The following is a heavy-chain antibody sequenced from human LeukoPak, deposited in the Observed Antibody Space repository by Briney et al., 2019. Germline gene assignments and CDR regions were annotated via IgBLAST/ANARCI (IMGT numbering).Heavy chain of an antibody. CDR3: ARGSVDIVATTRSYGGPPPKKGFDY. V-gene: IGHV1-18*01. D-gene: IGHD5-12*01. CDR1: GYTFTSYG. Sequence: ASVKVSCKASGYTFTSYGISWVRQAPGQGLEWRGWISAYNGNTNYAQKLQGRVTMTTDTSTSTAYMELRSLRSDDTAVYYCARGSVDIVATTRSYGGPPPKKGFDYWGQGTLVTVSS. J-gene: IGHJ4*02. CDR2: ISAYNGNT.